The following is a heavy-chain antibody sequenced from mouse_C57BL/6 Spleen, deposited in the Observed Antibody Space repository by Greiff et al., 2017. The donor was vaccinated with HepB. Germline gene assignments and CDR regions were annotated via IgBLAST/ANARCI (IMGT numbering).Heavy chain of an antibody. J-gene: IGHJ4*01. V-gene: IGHV5-6*01. D-gene: IGHD1-1*01. CDR1: GFTFSSYG. CDR2: ISSGGSYT. CDR3: ARRDYGSPYAMDY. Sequence: EVHLVESGGDLVKPGGSLKLSCAASGFTFSSYGMSWVRQTPDKRLEWVATISSGGSYTYYPDSVKGRFTISRDNAKNTLYLQMSSLKSEDTAMYYCARRDYGSPYAMDYWGQGTSVTVSS.